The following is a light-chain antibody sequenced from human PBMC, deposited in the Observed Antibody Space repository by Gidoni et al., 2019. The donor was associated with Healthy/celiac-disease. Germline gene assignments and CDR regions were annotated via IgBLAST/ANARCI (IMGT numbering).Light chain of an antibody. CDR3: QQRSNWPPT. Sequence: EIVLTQSPATLSLSPGERATLSCRASQSVSSYLSWYQQKPGQVPRLLIYDASNRATGIPARFRGSGSGTDFTLTISSLEPEDFAVDYGQQRSNWPPTFGQGTKVEIK. J-gene: IGKJ1*01. V-gene: IGKV3-11*01. CDR1: QSVSSY. CDR2: DAS.